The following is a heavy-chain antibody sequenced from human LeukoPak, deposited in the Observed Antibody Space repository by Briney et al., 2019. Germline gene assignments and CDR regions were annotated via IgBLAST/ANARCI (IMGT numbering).Heavy chain of an antibody. Sequence: GGSLRLSCAASGFTFSTYGMNWVRQAPGKGLEWVSSISSSGTYIYYADSVKGRFTISRDNAKNSLYLQMNSLRAEDTAVHYCARGGTGEVPFDYWGQGTLVTVSS. J-gene: IGHJ4*02. CDR2: ISSSGTYI. D-gene: IGHD7-27*01. CDR1: GFTFSTYG. CDR3: ARGGTGEVPFDY. V-gene: IGHV3-21*01.